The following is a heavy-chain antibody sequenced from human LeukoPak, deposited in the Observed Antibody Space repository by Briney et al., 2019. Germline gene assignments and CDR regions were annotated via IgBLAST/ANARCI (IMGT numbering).Heavy chain of an antibody. V-gene: IGHV3-7*01. D-gene: IGHD3-10*01. Sequence: GGSLRLSCAASGFTFSSYWMSWVRQAPGKRLEWVANIKQDGSEQYYVDSVKGRFTISRDNAKNSLYLQMNSLRAEDTAMYYCARRALTMARGARPYYFDYWGQGTLVTVSS. CDR1: GFTFSSYW. CDR3: ARRALTMARGARPYYFDY. CDR2: IKQDGSEQ. J-gene: IGHJ4*02.